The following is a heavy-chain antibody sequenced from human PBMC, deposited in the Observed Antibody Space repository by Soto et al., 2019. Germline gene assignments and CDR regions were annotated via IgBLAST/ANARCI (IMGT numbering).Heavy chain of an antibody. CDR3: TQGGKGDFDY. V-gene: IGHV3-73*02. CDR1: GVTFNASA. Sequence: EVQLVESGGDLVQPGGSLKLTCAVSGVTFNASALHWVRQASGKGLEWVGRIRSKAYNYATGYASSVRGRFTISRDDSESTAYLHMNSLQSEDTALYYCTQGGKGDFDYWGQGTLVTVSS. J-gene: IGHJ4*02. CDR2: IRSKAYNYAT. D-gene: IGHD1-26*01.